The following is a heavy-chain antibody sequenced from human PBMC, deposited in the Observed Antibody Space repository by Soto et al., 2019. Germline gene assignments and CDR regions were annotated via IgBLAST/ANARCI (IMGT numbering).Heavy chain of an antibody. D-gene: IGHD3-9*01. CDR2: ISAYNGNT. V-gene: IGHV1-18*01. CDR1: GYTCTSYG. CDR3: ARMPNYNILTGSNYYFDY. J-gene: IGHJ4*02. Sequence: QVQLVQSGAEVKKPGASVKVSCKASGYTCTSYGISWVRQAPGQGLEWMGWISAYNGNTNYAQKLQGRVTMTTDTSTSTAYMELRSLRSDDTAVYYCARMPNYNILTGSNYYFDYWGQGTLVTVSS.